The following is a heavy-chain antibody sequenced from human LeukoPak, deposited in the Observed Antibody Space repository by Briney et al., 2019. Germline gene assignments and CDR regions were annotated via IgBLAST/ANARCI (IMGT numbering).Heavy chain of an antibody. Sequence: GGSLRLSCAASGFTVSSNYMSWVRQAPGKGLEWVSVIYSGGSTYYADSVKGRFTISRDNSKDPLYLQMNSLRAEDTAVYYCARVGGGYDFGYWGQGTLVTVSS. CDR1: GFTVSSNY. D-gene: IGHD5-12*01. CDR2: IYSGGST. CDR3: ARVGGGYDFGY. V-gene: IGHV3-53*01. J-gene: IGHJ4*02.